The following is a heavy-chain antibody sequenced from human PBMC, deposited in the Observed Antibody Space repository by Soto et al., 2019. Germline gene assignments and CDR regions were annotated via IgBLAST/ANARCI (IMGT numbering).Heavy chain of an antibody. V-gene: IGHV3-23*01. D-gene: IGHD3-16*02. CDR2: ISGSGGST. Sequence: GGSLRLSCAASGFTFSSYAMSWVRQAPGKGLEWVSAISGSGGSTYYADSVKGRFTVSLDNSKNTLYLQMNSMRAEDTAVYYCARDHGAGIYDYIWGSYRLGGPFDYWGQGTLVTVSS. J-gene: IGHJ4*02. CDR3: ARDHGAGIYDYIWGSYRLGGPFDY. CDR1: GFTFSSYA.